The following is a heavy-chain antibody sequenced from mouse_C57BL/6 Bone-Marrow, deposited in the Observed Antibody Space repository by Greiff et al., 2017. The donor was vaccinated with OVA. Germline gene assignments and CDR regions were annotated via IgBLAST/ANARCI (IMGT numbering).Heavy chain of an antibody. Sequence: QVQLQQSGAELVMPGASVKLSCTASGYTFTSYWMPWVQQRPGQGLEWIGEIDPSDSYTNYHQKFKGQFTLTVDNSTSTAYLQLSSLTSEDSAMYYGARRPYGYGRAGFAYWGQGTLVTVSA. D-gene: IGHD2-2*01. V-gene: IGHV1-69*01. J-gene: IGHJ3*01. CDR3: ARRPYGYGRAGFAY. CDR1: GYTFTSYW. CDR2: IDPSDSYT.